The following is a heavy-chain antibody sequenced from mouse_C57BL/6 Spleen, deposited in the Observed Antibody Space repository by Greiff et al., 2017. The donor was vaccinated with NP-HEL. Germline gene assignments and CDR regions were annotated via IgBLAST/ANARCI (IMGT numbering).Heavy chain of an antibody. J-gene: IGHJ3*01. CDR2: LNYDGSST. CDR3: ARGGIYYGYDFAY. CDR1: GFTFSDYY. V-gene: IGHV5-16*01. D-gene: IGHD2-2*01. Sequence: EVKLVESEGGLVQPGSSMKLSCTASGFTFSDYYMAWVRQVPEKGLEWVANLNYDGSSTYYLDSLKSRFIISRDNAKNILYLQMSSLKSEDTATYYCARGGIYYGYDFAYWGQGTLVTVSA.